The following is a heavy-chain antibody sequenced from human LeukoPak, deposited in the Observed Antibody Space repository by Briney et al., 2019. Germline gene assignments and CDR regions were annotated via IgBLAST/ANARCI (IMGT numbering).Heavy chain of an antibody. D-gene: IGHD3-10*01. J-gene: IGHJ6*02. CDR1: GFTFSSYS. Sequence: GGSLRLSCAASGFTFSSYSMNWVRQAPGKGLEWVSYISSSSSTIYYADSVKGRFTISRDNAKNSLYLQKNSLRAEDTAVYYCARAGQLWFGESWMDVWGRGTTVTVSS. CDR2: ISSSSSTI. CDR3: ARAGQLWFGESWMDV. V-gene: IGHV3-48*01.